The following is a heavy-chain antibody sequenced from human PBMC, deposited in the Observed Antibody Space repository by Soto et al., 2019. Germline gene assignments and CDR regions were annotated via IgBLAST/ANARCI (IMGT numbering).Heavy chain of an antibody. D-gene: IGHD2-2*01. CDR3: ARRVRYIVVVPAHYYYYYGMDV. CDR2: IDPSDSYT. V-gene: IGHV5-10-1*01. CDR1: DYSFTSYW. Sequence: PGQSLKISGKGSDYSFTSYWISWVLQMPGKRLEWMRRIDPSDSYTKHSPSFPGHVTISADKSISTAYLQWSSLKASDTALYYCARRVRYIVVVPAHYYYYYGMDVWGQGTTVTVSS. J-gene: IGHJ6*02.